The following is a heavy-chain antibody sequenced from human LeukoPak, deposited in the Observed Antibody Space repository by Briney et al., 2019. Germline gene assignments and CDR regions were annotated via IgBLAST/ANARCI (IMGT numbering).Heavy chain of an antibody. D-gene: IGHD6-13*01. J-gene: IGHJ4*02. CDR3: ARGGLAADWDT. CDR1: GGSISSYY. CDR2: IYYSGST. Sequence: PSETLSLTCTVSGGSISSYYWSWIRQPPGKGLEWIGYIYYSGSTNYNPSLKSRVTISVDTSKNQFSLKLSSVTAADTAVYYCARGGLAADWDTWGQGILVTVSS. V-gene: IGHV4-59*01.